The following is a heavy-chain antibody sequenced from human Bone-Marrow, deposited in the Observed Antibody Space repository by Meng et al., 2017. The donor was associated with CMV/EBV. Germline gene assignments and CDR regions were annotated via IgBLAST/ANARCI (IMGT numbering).Heavy chain of an antibody. Sequence: GGSLRLSCVASGFNSNGYWMSWVRQVPGKALEWVANIKQDGGEKYYVPSMKGRFIVSRDNAKSSLYLQMNDLRVEDTAVYYCATTTNGCFDNWGQGARVTGSS. CDR3: ATTTNGCFDN. J-gene: IGHJ4*02. CDR2: IKQDGGEK. CDR1: GFNSNGYW. D-gene: IGHD2-8*01. V-gene: IGHV3-7*01.